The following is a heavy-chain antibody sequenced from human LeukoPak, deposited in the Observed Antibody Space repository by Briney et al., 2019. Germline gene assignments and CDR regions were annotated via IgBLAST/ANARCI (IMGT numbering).Heavy chain of an antibody. J-gene: IGHJ4*02. CDR1: GYTFNSYY. CDR2: TNPSGRST. D-gene: IGHD4-17*01. V-gene: IGHV1-46*02. Sequence: ASVKVSCKASGYTFNSYYMHWVRQAPGQGVEWMGITNPSGRSTSYAQKFQGRVTMTRDTSTSTVYMELSSLRSEDTAVYYCARESYGEEDNWGQGTLVTVSS. CDR3: ARESYGEEDN.